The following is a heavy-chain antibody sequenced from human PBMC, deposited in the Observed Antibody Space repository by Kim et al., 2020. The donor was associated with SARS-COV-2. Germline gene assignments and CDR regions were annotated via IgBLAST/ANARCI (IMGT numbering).Heavy chain of an antibody. V-gene: IGHV4-59*01. CDR2: IYYSGST. CDR3: ARTAAAGDYMDV. J-gene: IGHJ6*03. D-gene: IGHD6-13*01. Sequence: SETLSLTCTVSGGSISSYYWSWIRQPPGKGLEWIGYIYYSGSTNYNPSLKSRVTISVDTSKNQFSLKLSSVTAADTAVYYCARTAAAGDYMDVWGKGTTV. CDR1: GGSISSYY.